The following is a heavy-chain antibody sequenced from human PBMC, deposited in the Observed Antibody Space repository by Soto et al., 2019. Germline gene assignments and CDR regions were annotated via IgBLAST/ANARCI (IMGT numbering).Heavy chain of an antibody. V-gene: IGHV3-33*01. CDR3: ARDSLSRYGSGSYYRY. Sequence: GGSLRLSCAASGFTFSSYGMHWVRQAPGNGLEWVAVIWYDGSNKYYADSVKGRFTISRDNSKNTLYLQMNSLRAEDTAVYYCARDSLSRYGSGSYYRYWGQGTLVTVSS. CDR2: IWYDGSNK. D-gene: IGHD3-10*01. CDR1: GFTFSSYG. J-gene: IGHJ4*02.